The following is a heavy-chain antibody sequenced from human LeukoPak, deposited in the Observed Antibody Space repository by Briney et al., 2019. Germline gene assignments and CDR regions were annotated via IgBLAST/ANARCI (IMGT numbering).Heavy chain of an antibody. V-gene: IGHV4-39*07. D-gene: IGHD6-13*01. J-gene: IGHJ4*02. CDR3: AREVYSSSWYDHQYYFDY. CDR1: GGSISSSNYY. CDR2: IYTSGST. Sequence: SETLSLTCTVSGGSISSSNYYWGWIRQPPGKGLEWIGRIYTSGSTNYNPSLKSRVTISVDTSKNQFSLKLSSVTAADTAVYYCAREVYSSSWYDHQYYFDYWGQGTLVTVSS.